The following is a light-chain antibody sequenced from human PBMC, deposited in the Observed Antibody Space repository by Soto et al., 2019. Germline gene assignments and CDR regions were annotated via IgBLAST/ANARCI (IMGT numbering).Light chain of an antibody. CDR3: CSYAGSSSNVV. V-gene: IGLV2-23*01. CDR2: EGS. J-gene: IGLJ2*01. Sequence: QSVLTQPASVSGSPGQSITISCTGTSSDVGSYNLVSWYQQHPGKAPKLMIYEGSKRPSGVSNRFSGSKSGNTASLIISGLQAEDEADYYCCSYAGSSSNVVFGGGTKVTVL. CDR1: SSDVGSYNL.